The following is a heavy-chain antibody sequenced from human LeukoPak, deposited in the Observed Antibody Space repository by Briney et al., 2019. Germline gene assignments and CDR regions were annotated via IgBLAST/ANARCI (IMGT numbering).Heavy chain of an antibody. CDR3: ARGLASPSSSWYLY. J-gene: IGHJ4*02. V-gene: IGHV4-34*01. D-gene: IGHD6-13*01. Sequence: SETLSLTCAVYGGSFSGYYWSWIRQPPGKGLGWIGEINHSGSTNYNPSLKSRVTISVDTSKNQFSLKLSSVTAADTAVYYCARGLASPSSSWYLYWGQGTLVTVSS. CDR1: GGSFSGYY. CDR2: INHSGST.